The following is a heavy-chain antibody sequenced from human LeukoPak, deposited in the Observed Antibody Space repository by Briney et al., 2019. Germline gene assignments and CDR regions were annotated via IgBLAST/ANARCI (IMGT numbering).Heavy chain of an antibody. CDR1: GFTFTSSW. V-gene: IGHV3-74*01. Sequence: GGSLRLSCAASGFTFTSSWMHWVRQAPGKGLVWVSRINGDGSSTSYADSVKGRFTISRDNAKNTVYLQMNSLRAEDTAVYYCAKMDVGWGQETLVTVSS. CDR2: INGDGSST. CDR3: AKMDVG. D-gene: IGHD5-24*01. J-gene: IGHJ4*02.